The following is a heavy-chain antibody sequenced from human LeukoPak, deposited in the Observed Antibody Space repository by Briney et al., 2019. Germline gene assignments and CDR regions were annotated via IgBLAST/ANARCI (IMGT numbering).Heavy chain of an antibody. Sequence: SQTLSLTCAISGDSVSSNSAAWNWIRQSPSRGLEWLGRTYYRSKWYNDYAVSVKSRITINPDTSKNQFSLRLSSVTPEDTAVYYCARVVGYCSGGSCYDNWFDPWGQGTLVTVSS. J-gene: IGHJ5*02. CDR2: TYYRSKWYN. D-gene: IGHD2-15*01. CDR3: ARVVGYCSGGSCYDNWFDP. CDR1: GDSVSSNSAA. V-gene: IGHV6-1*01.